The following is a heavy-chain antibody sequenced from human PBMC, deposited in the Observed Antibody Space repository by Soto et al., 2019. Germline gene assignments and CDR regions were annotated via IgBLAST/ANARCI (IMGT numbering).Heavy chain of an antibody. CDR3: ARGRRNIGARSGYYYYMDV. D-gene: IGHD3-10*01. CDR1: GGSFSGYY. CDR2: INHSGST. Sequence: SETLSLTCAVYGGSFSGYYWSWIRQPPGKGLEWIGEINHSGSTNYNPSLKSRVTISVDTSKNQFSLKLSSVTAADTAVYYCARGRRNIGARSGYYYYMDVWGKGTTVTVSS. V-gene: IGHV4-34*01. J-gene: IGHJ6*03.